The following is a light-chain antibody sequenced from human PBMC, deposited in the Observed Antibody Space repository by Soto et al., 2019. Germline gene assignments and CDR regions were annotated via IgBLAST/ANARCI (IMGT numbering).Light chain of an antibody. Sequence: QSVLTQPASVSGSPGQSITISCTGTSSYFGTYNLVSWYQHHPGKAPKLLIYEATKRPPGVSDRFSGSKSGNTASLTISGLQAEDGADYYCCSYAGSSTFVFETGTQLTVL. CDR1: SSYFGTYNL. V-gene: IGLV2-23*01. J-gene: IGLJ1*01. CDR2: EAT. CDR3: CSYAGSSTFV.